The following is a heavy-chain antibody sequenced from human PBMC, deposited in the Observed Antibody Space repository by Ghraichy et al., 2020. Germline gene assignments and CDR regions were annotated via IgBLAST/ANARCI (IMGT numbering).Heavy chain of an antibody. Sequence: SETLSLTCTVSGGSINSYYWTWIRQPPGKGLEWVGYIYYSGNDDYNPPLQSRVTDYNPSLEGRVTISLDTSKNQFSLTLSSVTAADAAIYYCAREPRGCTTTPCYSDALDIWGRGTMVIVSS. CDR1: GGSINSYY. V-gene: IGHV4-59*01. CDR3: AREPRGCTTTPCYSDALDI. CDR2: IYYSGNDDYNPPLQSRVT. J-gene: IGHJ3*02. D-gene: IGHD2-15*01.